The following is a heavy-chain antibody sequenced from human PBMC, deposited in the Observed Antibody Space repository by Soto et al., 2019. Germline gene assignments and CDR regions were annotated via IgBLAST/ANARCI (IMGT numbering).Heavy chain of an antibody. J-gene: IGHJ3*02. D-gene: IGHD2-2*01. CDR1: GFTFSTYS. V-gene: IGHV3-48*01. CDR2: ISSSSTTI. Sequence: GGSLRLSCAASGFTFSTYSMNWVRQAPGKGLEWVSYISSSSTTIYYADSVKGRFTISRDNAKNSLYLQMNSLRAEDTAVYYCAKSGRGIVLVPADLDIWGQGTMVTVSS. CDR3: AKSGRGIVLVPADLDI.